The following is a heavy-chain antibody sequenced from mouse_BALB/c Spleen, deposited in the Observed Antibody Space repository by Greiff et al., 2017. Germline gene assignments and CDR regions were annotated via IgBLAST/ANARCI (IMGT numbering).Heavy chain of an antibody. CDR2: INPGSGGT. Sequence: VQLQQSGAELVRPGTSVKVSCKASGYAFTNYLIEWVKQRPGQGLEWIGVINPGSGGTNYNEKFKGKATLTADKSSSTAYMQLSSLTSDDSAVYFCARSPYGNYVDYAMDYWGQGTSVTVSS. D-gene: IGHD2-1*01. J-gene: IGHJ4*01. V-gene: IGHV1-54*01. CDR3: ARSPYGNYVDYAMDY. CDR1: GYAFTNYL.